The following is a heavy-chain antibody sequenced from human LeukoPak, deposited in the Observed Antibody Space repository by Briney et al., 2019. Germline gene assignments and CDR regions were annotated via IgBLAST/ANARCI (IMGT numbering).Heavy chain of an antibody. J-gene: IGHJ4*02. V-gene: IGHV3-23*01. CDR3: AKEAGSCYFDY. CDR1: GGSFSGYY. Sequence: PSETLSLTCAVYGGSFSGYYWSWIRQPPGKGLEWVSAISGSGGSTYYADSVKGRFTISRDNSKNTLYLQMNSLRAEDTAVYYCAKEAGSCYFDYWGQGTLVTVSS. CDR2: ISGSGGST. D-gene: IGHD3-10*01.